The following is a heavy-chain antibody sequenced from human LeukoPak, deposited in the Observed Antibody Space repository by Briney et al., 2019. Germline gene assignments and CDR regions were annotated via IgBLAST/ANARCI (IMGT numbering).Heavy chain of an antibody. D-gene: IGHD1-26*01. Sequence: SETLSLTCTVSSGSISSYYWGWARQPPGKGLEWIGRIYTTGTTHYNPSLKSRVTMSIDTSTNQFSLNLRSMTAADTAVYFCGRQGYTATYYFLDYWSQGTLVAVS. CDR3: GRQGYTATYYFLDY. CDR2: IYTTGTT. V-gene: IGHV4-4*07. J-gene: IGHJ4*02. CDR1: SGSISSYY.